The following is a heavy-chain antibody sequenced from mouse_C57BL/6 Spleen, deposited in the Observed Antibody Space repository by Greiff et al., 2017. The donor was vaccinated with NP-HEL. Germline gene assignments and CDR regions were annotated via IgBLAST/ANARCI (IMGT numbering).Heavy chain of an antibody. CDR2: IDPANGNT. CDR3: ARDYYYGSSLYAMDY. CDR1: GFNIKNTY. D-gene: IGHD1-1*01. J-gene: IGHJ4*01. V-gene: IGHV14-3*01. Sequence: LVESVAELVRPGASVKLSCTASGFNIKNTYMHWVKQRPEQGLEWIGRIDPANGNTKYAPKFQGKATITADTSSNTAYLQLSSLTSEDTAIYYCARDYYYGSSLYAMDYWGQGTSVTVSS.